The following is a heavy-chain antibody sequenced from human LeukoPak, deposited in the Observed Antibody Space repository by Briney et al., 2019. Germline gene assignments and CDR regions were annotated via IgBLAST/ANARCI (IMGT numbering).Heavy chain of an antibody. D-gene: IGHD3-16*01. CDR2: ISSSGSTI. J-gene: IGHJ4*02. V-gene: IGHV3-48*03. Sequence: PGGSLRLSCAASGFTFSSYEMNWVRQAPGKGLGWVSYISSSGSTIYYADSVQGRFTISRDNAKNSLYLQMSSLRAEDTAVYYCARNDYNFDYRGQGTLVTVSS. CDR3: ARNDYNFDY. CDR1: GFTFSSYE.